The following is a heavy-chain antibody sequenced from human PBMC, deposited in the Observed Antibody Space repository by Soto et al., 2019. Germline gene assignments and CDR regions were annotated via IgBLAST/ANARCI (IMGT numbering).Heavy chain of an antibody. J-gene: IGHJ5*02. CDR3: ARDWLQGAGFDP. D-gene: IGHD5-18*01. CDR1: GFTFSSYS. Sequence: EVQLVESGGGLVQPGGSLRLSCAASGFTFSSYSMNWVRQAPGKGLEWVSYISSSSTIYYADSVKGRFTISRDNAKNSLYLQMNSLRAEDTAVYYCARDWLQGAGFDPWGQGTLVTVSS. CDR2: ISSSSTI. V-gene: IGHV3-48*01.